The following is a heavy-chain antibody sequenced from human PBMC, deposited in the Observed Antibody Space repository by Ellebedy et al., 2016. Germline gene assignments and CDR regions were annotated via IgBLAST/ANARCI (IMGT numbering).Heavy chain of an antibody. CDR2: IIPILGIA. CDR3: AREWNTAMVPRYFDY. D-gene: IGHD5-18*01. J-gene: IGHJ4*02. CDR1: GYTFTSYA. V-gene: IGHV1-69*04. Sequence: ASVKVSCKASGYTFTSYAISWVRQAPGQGLEWMGRIIPILGIANYAQKFQGRVTITADKSTSTAYMELSSLRSEDTAVYYCAREWNTAMVPRYFDYWGQGTLVTVSS.